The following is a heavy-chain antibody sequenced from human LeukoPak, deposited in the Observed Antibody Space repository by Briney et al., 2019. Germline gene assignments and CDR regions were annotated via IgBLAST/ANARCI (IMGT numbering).Heavy chain of an antibody. CDR1: GVSISSSSYY. CDR2: IYYSGST. Sequence: SETLSLTCTVSGVSISSSSYYWRWLRQPPGKGLEWIGNIYYSGSTYYNPSLKSRITISVDTSKNQFSLKLSSVTAAGTAVYYCARHFDYDSSPVRYWGQGTLVTVSS. J-gene: IGHJ4*02. D-gene: IGHD3-22*01. CDR3: ARHFDYDSSPVRY. V-gene: IGHV4-39*01.